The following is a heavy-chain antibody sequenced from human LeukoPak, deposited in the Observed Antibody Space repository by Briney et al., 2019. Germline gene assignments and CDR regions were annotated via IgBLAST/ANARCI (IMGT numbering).Heavy chain of an antibody. D-gene: IGHD6-19*01. V-gene: IGHV1-2*02. J-gene: IGHJ4*02. CDR3: ARPLERSSGWFDY. CDR2: INPNSGGT. Sequence: RGASVKVSCKASGYTFTGYYMHWVRQAPGQGLEWMGWINPNSGGTNYAQKFQGRVTMTRDTSISTAYMELSRLRSDDTAVYYCARPLERSSGWFDYWGQGTLVTISS. CDR1: GYTFTGYY.